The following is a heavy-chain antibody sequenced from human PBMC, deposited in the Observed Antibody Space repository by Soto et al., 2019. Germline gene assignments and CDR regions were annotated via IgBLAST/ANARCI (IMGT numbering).Heavy chain of an antibody. Sequence: SGPTLVNPTQTLTLTCTFSGFSLSTSEMCVSWIRQPPGKALEWLALIDWDDDKYYSTSLKTRLTISKDTSKNQVVLTMTNMDPVDTATYYCARIRKYYDSSGYYYGPVSYFDYWGQGTLVTVSS. CDR2: IDWDDDK. CDR3: ARIRKYYDSSGYYYGPVSYFDY. CDR1: GFSLSTSEMC. V-gene: IGHV2-70*01. J-gene: IGHJ4*02. D-gene: IGHD3-22*01.